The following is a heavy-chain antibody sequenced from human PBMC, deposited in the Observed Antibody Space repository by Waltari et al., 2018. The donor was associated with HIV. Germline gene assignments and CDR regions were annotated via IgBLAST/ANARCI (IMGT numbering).Heavy chain of an antibody. J-gene: IGHJ3*02. Sequence: ASVKVSCKASGYTFTGYYMHWVRPAPGQGLEWMGWINPNSGGTNYAQKFQGRVTMTRDTSISTAYMELSRLRSDDTAVYYCARDWQQWLVRGGAFDIWGQGTMVTVSS. CDR3: ARDWQQWLVRGGAFDI. CDR2: INPNSGGT. CDR1: GYTFTGYY. V-gene: IGHV1-2*02. D-gene: IGHD6-19*01.